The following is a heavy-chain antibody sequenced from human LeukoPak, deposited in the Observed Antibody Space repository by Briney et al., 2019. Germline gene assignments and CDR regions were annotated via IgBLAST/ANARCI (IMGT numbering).Heavy chain of an antibody. CDR1: GFTFSSYA. D-gene: IGHD5-12*01. V-gene: IGHV3-30-3*01. CDR2: ISYDGSNK. CDR3: ARGGDSGYDYVGLDY. J-gene: IGHJ4*02. Sequence: GGSLRLSCAASGFTFSSYAMHWVRQAPGEGLEWVAVISYDGSNKYYADSVKGRFTISRDNSKNTLYLQMNSLRAEDTAVYYCARGGDSGYDYVGLDYWGQGTLVTVSS.